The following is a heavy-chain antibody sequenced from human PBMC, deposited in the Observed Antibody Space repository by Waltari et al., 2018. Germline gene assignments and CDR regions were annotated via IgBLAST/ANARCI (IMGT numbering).Heavy chain of an antibody. V-gene: IGHV3-7*01. CDR3: VRGATIAFDN. CDR1: GFHFNLYW. J-gene: IGHJ4*02. D-gene: IGHD5-12*01. Sequence: EVNLVESGGGLFQPGESLSPTLTASGFHFNLYWMSWVRQAQGKGLEWVANIYLDGSEKHYVDSVKGRFTISRDNAKNSLYLQMNSLRAEDTAVYYCVRGATIAFDNWGQGTLVTVSS. CDR2: IYLDGSEK.